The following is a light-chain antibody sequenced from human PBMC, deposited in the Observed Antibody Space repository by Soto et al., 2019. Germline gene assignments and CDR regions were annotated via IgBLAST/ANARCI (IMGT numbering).Light chain of an antibody. CDR1: RRVSSY. CDR2: DAS. Sequence: ETVLTQSPATLSLSPGDRATLSCRASRRVSSYLAWYQQKAGQAPRLLIYDASNRAAGTPARFSGSGSGTGFTLTISRLEPEDFAVYYCQQYGSSPRTFGQGTKVDIK. J-gene: IGKJ1*01. V-gene: IGKV3-20*01. CDR3: QQYGSSPRT.